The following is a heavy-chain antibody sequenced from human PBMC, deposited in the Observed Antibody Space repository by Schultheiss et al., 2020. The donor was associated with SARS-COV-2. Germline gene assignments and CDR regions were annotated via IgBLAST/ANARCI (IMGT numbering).Heavy chain of an antibody. J-gene: IGHJ6*03. CDR2: IYHSGST. V-gene: IGHV4-39*07. CDR3: ARALVGATAYYYYYMDV. D-gene: IGHD1-26*01. Sequence: SETLSLTCTVSGGSISSSSYYWSWIRQPPGKGLEWIGYIYHSGSTYYNPSLKSRVTISVDRSKNQFSLKLSSVTAADTAVYYCARALVGATAYYYYYMDVWGKGTTVTVSS. CDR1: GGSISSSSYY.